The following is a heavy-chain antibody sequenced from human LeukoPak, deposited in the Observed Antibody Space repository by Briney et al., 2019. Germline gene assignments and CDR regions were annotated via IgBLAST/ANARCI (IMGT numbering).Heavy chain of an antibody. Sequence: GGSVSLSCTASGFTFGDYTLVWFRQAAGKGRVWVAFIRSGSDGEATEYAASVKGRFIVSRDDSKRIAYLQMNYLRTDDTAVYYCSSDLRGVPVVSLENWGQGTRVTVSS. J-gene: IGHJ4*02. D-gene: IGHD3-3*01. V-gene: IGHV3-49*03. CDR1: GFTFGDYT. CDR3: SSDLRGVPVVSLEN. CDR2: IRSGSDGEAT.